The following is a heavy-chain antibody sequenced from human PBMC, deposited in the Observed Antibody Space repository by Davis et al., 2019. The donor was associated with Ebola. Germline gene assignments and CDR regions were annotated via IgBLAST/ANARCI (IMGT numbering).Heavy chain of an antibody. CDR2: IYYSGST. CDR3: ARIPGYCSSTSCYEVY. CDR1: GGSISSYY. Sequence: PSETLSLTCTVSGGSISSYYWSWIRQPPGKGLEWIGYIYYSGSTNYNPSLKSRVTISVDTSKNQFSLKLSSVTAADTAVYYCARIPGYCSSTSCYEVYWGQGTLVTVSS. D-gene: IGHD2-2*01. J-gene: IGHJ4*02. V-gene: IGHV4-59*01.